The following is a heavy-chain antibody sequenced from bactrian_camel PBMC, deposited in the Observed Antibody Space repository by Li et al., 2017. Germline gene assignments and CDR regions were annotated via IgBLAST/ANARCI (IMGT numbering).Heavy chain of an antibody. CDR3: SAEWWRGGESCMGYGLGSPVRDPRPEFGY. CDR1: GDTYRHRN. V-gene: IGHV3S53*01. Sequence: VQLVESGGGSVQAGGSLRLSCVASGDTYRHRNMAWFRQAPGKEREGVASIDEDGRVAYADSVRGRFTISRDDTNNTLHLQMNSLKPEDTALYYCSAEWWRGGESCMGYGLGSPVRDPRPEFGYWGQGTQVTVS. CDR2: IDEDGRV. D-gene: IGHD3*01. J-gene: IGHJ6*01.